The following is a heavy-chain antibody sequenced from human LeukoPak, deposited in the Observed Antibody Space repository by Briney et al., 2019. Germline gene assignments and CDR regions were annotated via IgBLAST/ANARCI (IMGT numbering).Heavy chain of an antibody. CDR2: IYNSGST. CDR3: ARGGWYPESFQH. Sequence: SETLSLTCTVSGGTISSYYWNWIQQPPGKGLEWIGYIYNSGSTNYSPSLKSRVSISVDTPKNQFSLRLSSVTAADTAVYYCARGGWYPESFQHWGQGALVTVSS. J-gene: IGHJ1*01. V-gene: IGHV4-59*01. D-gene: IGHD6-19*01. CDR1: GGTISSYY.